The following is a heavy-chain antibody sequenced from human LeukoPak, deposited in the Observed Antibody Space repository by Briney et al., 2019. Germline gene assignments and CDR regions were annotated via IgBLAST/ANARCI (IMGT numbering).Heavy chain of an antibody. CDR1: GFTFSNYA. Sequence: GGSLRLSCAASGFTFSNYAMSWVRQAPERGLEWVSGLYSGGGTYYADSVKGRFDISRDNSKNTLYLQMNSLRAEDTAVYYCARDWVQYDLPRYSDCWGQGALVTVSS. D-gene: IGHD2-8*01. V-gene: IGHV3-66*01. CDR2: LYSGGGT. CDR3: ARDWVQYDLPRYSDC. J-gene: IGHJ4*02.